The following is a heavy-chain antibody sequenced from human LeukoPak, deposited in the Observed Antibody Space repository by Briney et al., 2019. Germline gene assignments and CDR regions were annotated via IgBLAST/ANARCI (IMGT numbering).Heavy chain of an antibody. CDR1: GFTLSNSW. Sequence: GSLRLSCAASGFTLSNSWIHWVRQAPGKGLVWVSRINSDGSTTTYADSEKGRFTISRDNAKNTLYLQMNSLRAEDTAVYYCARAARADCTSPTCHSWLAPWGQGTQVTVSS. CDR2: INSDGSTT. J-gene: IGHJ5*02. CDR3: ARAARADCTSPTCHSWLAP. D-gene: IGHD2/OR15-2a*01. V-gene: IGHV3-74*01.